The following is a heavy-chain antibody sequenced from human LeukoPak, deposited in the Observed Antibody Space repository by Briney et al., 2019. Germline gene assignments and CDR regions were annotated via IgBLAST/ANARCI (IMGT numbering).Heavy chain of an antibody. J-gene: IGHJ4*02. V-gene: IGHV3-23*01. Sequence: GGSLRLSCAAFGFTFSSYAMSWVRQAPGKGLEWVSAISGSGGSTYYADSVKGRFTISRDNSKNTLYLQMNSLRAEDTAVYYCAILRVGATTYYFDYWGQGTLVTVS. D-gene: IGHD1-26*01. CDR3: AILRVGATTYYFDY. CDR1: GFTFSSYA. CDR2: ISGSGGST.